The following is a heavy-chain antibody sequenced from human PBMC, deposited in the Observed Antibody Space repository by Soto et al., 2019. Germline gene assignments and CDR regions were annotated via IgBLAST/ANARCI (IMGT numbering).Heavy chain of an antibody. CDR2: INWNGGST. J-gene: IGHJ4*02. D-gene: IGHD6-19*01. CDR3: ARLYSSGGYGRGRY. Sequence: EVQLVESGGGVVRPGGSLRLSCAASGFTFDDYGMSWVRQAPGKGLEWVSGINWNGGSTGYADSVKGRFTISRDNAKNPLDLQMNSLSAEDTALYYFARLYSSGGYGRGRYWGQGTLVTVSS. CDR1: GFTFDDYG. V-gene: IGHV3-20*04.